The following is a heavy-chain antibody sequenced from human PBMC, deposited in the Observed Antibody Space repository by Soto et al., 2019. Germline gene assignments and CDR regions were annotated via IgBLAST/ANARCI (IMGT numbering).Heavy chain of an antibody. V-gene: IGHV4-59*01. CDR3: ARASAEGPYYYYGMDV. CDR2: IYHSGSS. Sequence: SETLSLTCTVTGGSISGYYWSWIRLSPRKGLEWFGYIYHSGSSKYNPSLKSRVTISVDTSNNQISLRVTSVTAADTAVYYCARASAEGPYYYYGMDVWGLGTTVTVSS. CDR1: GGSISGYY. J-gene: IGHJ6*02.